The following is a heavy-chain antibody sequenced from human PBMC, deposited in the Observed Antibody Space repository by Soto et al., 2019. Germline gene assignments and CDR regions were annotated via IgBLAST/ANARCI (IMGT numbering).Heavy chain of an antibody. J-gene: IGHJ4*02. Sequence: GGSLRLSCAASGFTFSDYYMSWIRQAPGKGLEWVSYISSSGSTIYYADSVKGRFTISRDNAKNSLYLQMNSLRAEDTAVYYCAVAPLEYCSSTSCYFDKEDYWGQGTLVTVSS. D-gene: IGHD2-2*01. V-gene: IGHV3-11*01. CDR2: ISSSGSTI. CDR1: GFTFSDYY. CDR3: AVAPLEYCSSTSCYFDKEDY.